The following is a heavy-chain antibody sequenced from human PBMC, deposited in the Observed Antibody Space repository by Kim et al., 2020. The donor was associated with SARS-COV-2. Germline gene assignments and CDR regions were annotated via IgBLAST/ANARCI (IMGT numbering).Heavy chain of an antibody. CDR2: ISYDGGDK. CDR3: ARASAGTGDYYYGMDI. V-gene: IGHV3-30*04. Sequence: GGSLRLSCVVSGFTLRSYAMHWVRQAPGKGLEWVAVISYDGGDKYYADSVRGRFTISRDNSGDTLYLQMNSLRAEDTAMYYCARASAGTGDYYYGMDIWG. CDR1: GFTLRSYA. J-gene: IGHJ6*01. D-gene: IGHD6-13*01.